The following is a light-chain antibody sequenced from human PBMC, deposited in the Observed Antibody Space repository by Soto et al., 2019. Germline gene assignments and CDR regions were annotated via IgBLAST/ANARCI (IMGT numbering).Light chain of an antibody. V-gene: IGKV4-1*01. Sequence: DIVMTQSPDSLSVSLGERATINCKSSQSVLYRSNNKNFLAWYQQRPGQPPKLLIYWASTRESGVPERFSGSGSGTDFALTVSSLLAEDVAVYYCQEYYDSPHTFGQGTKLEIK. CDR1: QSVLYRSNNKNF. J-gene: IGKJ2*01. CDR2: WAS. CDR3: QEYYDSPHT.